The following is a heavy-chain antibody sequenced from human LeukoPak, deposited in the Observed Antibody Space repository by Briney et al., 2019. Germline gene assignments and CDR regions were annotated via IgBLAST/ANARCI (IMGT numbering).Heavy chain of an antibody. Sequence: GGSLRLSCAASGFTFSGCAIHWVRQSSGKGLEWVGHIDKKDNFHAAAYAASVQGRFSISRDDSKNTAFLHMNSLKTEDMALYYCTRDSGTYNWLDPWGQGTLVTVSS. CDR2: IDKKDNFHAA. CDR1: GFTFSGCA. V-gene: IGHV3-73*01. J-gene: IGHJ5*02. CDR3: TRDSGTYNWLDP. D-gene: IGHD1-26*01.